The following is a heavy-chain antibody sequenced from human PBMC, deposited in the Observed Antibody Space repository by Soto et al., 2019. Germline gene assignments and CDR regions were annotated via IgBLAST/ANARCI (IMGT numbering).Heavy chain of an antibody. CDR1: GYTFTGYY. V-gene: IGHV1-2*02. J-gene: IGHJ6*02. D-gene: IGHD6-13*01. CDR2: INPNSGDT. CDR3: TKGGAIVAAGTRVYLYNAMDV. Sequence: ASVKVSCKASGYTFTGYYVHWVRQAPGQGLEWMGWINPNSGDTYLAQRFQGRVTMNRDTSIGTAYMELRGLTSEDTAEYYCTKGGAIVAAGTRVYLYNAMDVWGQGNTVSVSS.